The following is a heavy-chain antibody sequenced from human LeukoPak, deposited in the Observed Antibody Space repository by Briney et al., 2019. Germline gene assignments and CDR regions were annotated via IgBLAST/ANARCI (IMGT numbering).Heavy chain of an antibody. V-gene: IGHV1-8*01. CDR2: MNPSSGNT. Sequence: ASVKVSCKASGYTFTSSDINWVGQATGQGLAWMEWMNPSSGNTGYAQKFEGRVNMTRNTSIRTAYMELSSLRSEDTAVYYGVSPGVYYDSSGYYPFDYWGQGTVVTVSS. D-gene: IGHD3-22*01. J-gene: IGHJ4*02. CDR1: GYTFTSSD. CDR3: VSPGVYYDSSGYYPFDY.